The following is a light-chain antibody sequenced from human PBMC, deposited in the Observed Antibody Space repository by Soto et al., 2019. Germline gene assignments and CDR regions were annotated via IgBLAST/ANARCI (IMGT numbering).Light chain of an antibody. J-gene: IGKJ3*01. CDR3: QHYYNWPRT. CDR2: GAS. V-gene: IGKV3-15*01. CDR1: QSVTSTH. Sequence: IGVTQLPQSLYFLPGSRGKIACRASQSVTSTHLAWYQQKPGQPPRLLIYGASTRATGIPGRFSGSGSGTEFTLTISSLQSEDFAVYYCQHYYNWPRTFGPGTKVDIK.